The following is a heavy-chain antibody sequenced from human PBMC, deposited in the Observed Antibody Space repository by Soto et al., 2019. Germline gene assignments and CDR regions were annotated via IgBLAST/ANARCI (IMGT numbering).Heavy chain of an antibody. V-gene: IGHV1-18*01. CDR1: GYIFTSYG. CDR3: ALVDVYVTPNPQDV. J-gene: IGHJ6*02. D-gene: IGHD3-16*01. CDR2: INTYNGKT. Sequence: GASVKVSCKTSGYIFTSYGIGWARQAPGQGLEWMGWINTYNGKTNYAQNLQGRVTLTTDTSTSTAYMGLRSLRSNDTAIYYCALVDVYVTPNPQDVWGQGTTVTVSS.